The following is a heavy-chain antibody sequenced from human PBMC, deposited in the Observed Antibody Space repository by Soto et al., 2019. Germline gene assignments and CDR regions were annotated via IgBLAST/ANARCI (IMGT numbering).Heavy chain of an antibody. CDR2: IIPILGIA. Sequence: QVQLVQSGAEVKKPGSSVKVSCKASGGTFSSYTISWVRQAPGQGLEWMGRIIPILGIANYAQKFQGRVTITADXXTXTXXMELSSLRSEDTAVYYCAIEGAIQLWLNYYYGMDVWGQGTTVTVSS. CDR1: GGTFSSYT. V-gene: IGHV1-69*02. CDR3: AIEGAIQLWLNYYYGMDV. J-gene: IGHJ6*02. D-gene: IGHD5-18*01.